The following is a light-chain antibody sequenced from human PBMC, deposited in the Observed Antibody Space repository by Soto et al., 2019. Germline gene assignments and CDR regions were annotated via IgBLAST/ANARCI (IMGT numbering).Light chain of an antibody. V-gene: IGKV3-20*01. CDR2: GAS. Sequence: PGGRATLSCSASQIVSRRLAWYQHRPGQSPRLLISGASMRASGVPVRFSGSGSETDFTLTISRLEPEDFALYYCQHYQVGQPIAFGRGTRLEIK. CDR1: QIVSRR. J-gene: IGKJ5*01. CDR3: QHYQVGQPIA.